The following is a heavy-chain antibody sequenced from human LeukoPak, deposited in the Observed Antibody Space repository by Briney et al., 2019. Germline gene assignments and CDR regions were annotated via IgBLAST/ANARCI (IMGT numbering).Heavy chain of an antibody. CDR3: AKDCSAQLWYRGYYFDY. J-gene: IGHJ4*02. CDR2: ISGSGGST. CDR1: GFTFSSYG. V-gene: IGHV3-23*01. Sequence: GGSLRLSCAASGFTFSSYGMSWVRQAPGKGLEWVSAISGSGGSTYYADSVKGRFTISRDNSKNTLYLQMNSLRAEDTAVYYCAKDCSAQLWYRGYYFDYWGQGTLVTVSS. D-gene: IGHD5-18*01.